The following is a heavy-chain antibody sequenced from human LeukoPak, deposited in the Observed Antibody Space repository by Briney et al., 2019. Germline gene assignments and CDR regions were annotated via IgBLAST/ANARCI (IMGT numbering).Heavy chain of an antibody. Sequence: SETLSLTCTVSGGSISSSSYYWGWIRQPPGRGLERFGSIYYSGSTYYNPSLKRRVTISVATSQNQFSLRLSSVTAADTAVYYCARRLGYCSSTSCYAFDYWGQGTLVTVSS. CDR1: GGSISSSSYY. J-gene: IGHJ4*02. V-gene: IGHV4-39*01. D-gene: IGHD2-2*03. CDR3: ARRLGYCSSTSCYAFDY. CDR2: IYYSGST.